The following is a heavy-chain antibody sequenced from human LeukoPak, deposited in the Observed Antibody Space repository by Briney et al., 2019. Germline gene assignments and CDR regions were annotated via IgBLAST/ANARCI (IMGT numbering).Heavy chain of an antibody. CDR2: IYYSGST. J-gene: IGHJ4*02. CDR3: ARSSSSSWSNLFDY. Sequence: SETLSLTCTVSGGSISSYYWSWIRQPPGKGLEWIGYIYYSGSTNYNPSLKSRVTISVDTSKNQFSLKLSSVTAADTAVYYCARSSSSSWSNLFDYWGQGTLVIVSS. D-gene: IGHD6-13*01. V-gene: IGHV4-59*01. CDR1: GGSISSYY.